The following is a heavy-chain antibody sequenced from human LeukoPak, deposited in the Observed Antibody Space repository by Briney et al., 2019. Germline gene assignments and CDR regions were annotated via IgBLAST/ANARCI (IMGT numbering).Heavy chain of an antibody. J-gene: IGHJ4*02. V-gene: IGHV4-30-4*01. Sequence: PSETLSLTCTVSGVSISSGDYYWGWIRQPPGKGLEWIGYIYYSGSTYYNPSLKSRITISVDTSKNQFSLKLSSVTAADTAVYYCARIDILTGYPFDYWGQGTLVTVSS. D-gene: IGHD3-9*01. CDR3: ARIDILTGYPFDY. CDR1: GVSISSGDYY. CDR2: IYYSGST.